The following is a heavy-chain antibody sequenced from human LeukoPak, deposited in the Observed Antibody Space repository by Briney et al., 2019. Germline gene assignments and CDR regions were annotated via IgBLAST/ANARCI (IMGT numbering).Heavy chain of an antibody. Sequence: GGSLRLSCAASGFMFSSYSMNWVRQAPGKGLEWVSVISRDSGSIYYADSVQGRFTISRDNAQNSLYLQINSLRDEDTAVYYCAREDDSWGPNNLDLWGQGTMVTVSS. D-gene: IGHD7-27*01. V-gene: IGHV3-21*01. CDR1: GFMFSSYS. CDR2: ISRDSGSI. CDR3: AREDDSWGPNNLDL. J-gene: IGHJ3*01.